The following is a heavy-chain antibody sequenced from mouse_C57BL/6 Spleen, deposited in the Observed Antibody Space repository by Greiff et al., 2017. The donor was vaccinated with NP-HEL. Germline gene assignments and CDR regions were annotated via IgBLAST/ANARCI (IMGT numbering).Heavy chain of an antibody. CDR1: GYTFTSYG. Sequence: QVQLQQSGAELARPGASVKLSCKASGYTFTSYGISWVKQRTGQGLEWIGEIYPRSGNTYYNEKFKGKATLTADKSSSTAYMELRSLTSEDSAVYFGAREGLGAYDYDPLFAYWGQGTLVTVSA. J-gene: IGHJ3*01. CDR2: IYPRSGNT. V-gene: IGHV1-81*01. CDR3: AREGLGAYDYDPLFAY. D-gene: IGHD2-4*01.